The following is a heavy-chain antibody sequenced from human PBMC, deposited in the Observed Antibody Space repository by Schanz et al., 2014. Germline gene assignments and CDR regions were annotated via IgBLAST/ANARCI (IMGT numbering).Heavy chain of an antibody. CDR3: AKAGSGWSTAGYYY. Sequence: EVQLVESGGGLVRPGGSLRLSCAASGFTFSSYAMSWVRQAPGKGLEWVSGISDNGISTYYADSVKGRFSISRENSKSILYLQMNSLRAEDTAVYYCAKAGSGWSTAGYYYWGQGTLVAVSS. J-gene: IGHJ4*02. V-gene: IGHV3-23*04. CDR2: ISDNGIST. CDR1: GFTFSSYA. D-gene: IGHD6-19*01.